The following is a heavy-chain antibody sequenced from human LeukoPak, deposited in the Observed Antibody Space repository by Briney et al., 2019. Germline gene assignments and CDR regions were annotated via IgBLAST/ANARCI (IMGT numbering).Heavy chain of an antibody. D-gene: IGHD1-26*01. CDR3: VRGWDFDI. CDR1: GDSVSNNIAA. CDR2: TYYRSKWYS. V-gene: IGHV6-1*01. Sequence: SQTLSLTCAISGDSVSNNIAAWNWIRQSPSRGLEWLGRTYYRSKWYSDYAVSVQSRITINPDTSKNHFSLQLNSVTPEDTAVYYCVRGWDFDIWGQGTMVTVSS. J-gene: IGHJ3*02.